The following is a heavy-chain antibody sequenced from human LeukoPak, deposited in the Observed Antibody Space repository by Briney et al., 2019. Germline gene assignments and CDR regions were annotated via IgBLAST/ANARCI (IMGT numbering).Heavy chain of an antibody. Sequence: ASVKVSCKASGYSFTDFFMHWVRQAPGQGLEWMGCINPDTGGTHFAQQFQGRVTMTRDTSISTTYMELSSLTSDDTAVYYCAKDAVGLWGFQLDFWGQGSPVTVSS. D-gene: IGHD1-26*01. CDR3: AKDAVGLWGFQLDF. CDR1: GYSFTDFF. V-gene: IGHV1-2*02. J-gene: IGHJ4*02. CDR2: INPDTGGT.